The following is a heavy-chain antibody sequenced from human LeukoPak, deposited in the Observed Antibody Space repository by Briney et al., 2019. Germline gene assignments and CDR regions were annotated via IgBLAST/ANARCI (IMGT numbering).Heavy chain of an antibody. Sequence: ASVKVSRNASGYTFTSYDINWVRQATGQGLEWMGWMNPNSGNTGYAQKFQGRVTMTRNTSISTAYMELSSLRSEDTPVYYCARGQYSYGPRGVFDYWGQGTLVTVSS. V-gene: IGHV1-8*01. CDR3: ARGQYSYGPRGVFDY. CDR2: MNPNSGNT. J-gene: IGHJ4*02. CDR1: GYTFTSYD. D-gene: IGHD5-18*01.